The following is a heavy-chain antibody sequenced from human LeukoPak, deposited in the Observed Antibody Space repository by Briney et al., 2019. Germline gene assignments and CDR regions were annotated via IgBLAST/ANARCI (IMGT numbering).Heavy chain of an antibody. V-gene: IGHV4-4*02. CDR3: SRESGHFCPFVG. J-gene: IGHJ6*01. CDR2: ISLAGRT. Sequence: SETLSPTCGVSGGSITTTNYWSWVRQPPGGGLEWIGEISLAGRTRYNPSLQSRVHISIDESKNHLYLNLASVTAADTAVYYCSRESGHFCPFVGWGQPTLVAVTS. D-gene: IGHD1-26*01. CDR1: GGSITTTNY.